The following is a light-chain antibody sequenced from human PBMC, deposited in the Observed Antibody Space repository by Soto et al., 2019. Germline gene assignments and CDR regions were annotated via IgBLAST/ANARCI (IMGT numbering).Light chain of an antibody. CDR3: QQYNNWPRT. CDR1: QSVSSN. V-gene: IGKV3-15*01. Sequence: EIVMTQSPATLSVSPGERATLSCRASQSVSSNLAWYQQKPGQAPRLLIYGVSTRATGVPARFSGSGSGTEFTLPISSLQSGDFAIYYCQQYNNWPRTFGQGTKV. J-gene: IGKJ1*01. CDR2: GVS.